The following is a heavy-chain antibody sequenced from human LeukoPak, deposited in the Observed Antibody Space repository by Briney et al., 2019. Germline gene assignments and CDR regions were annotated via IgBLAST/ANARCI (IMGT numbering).Heavy chain of an antibody. D-gene: IGHD5-24*01. CDR2: ISYDGSNK. J-gene: IGHJ4*02. CDR3: ARERVATRFDY. Sequence: GGSLRLSCAASGFTFSNYAMHWVRQAPGKGLEWVAVISYDGSNKYYADSVKGRFTISRDNSKNTLYLQMNSLRAEDTAVYYCARERVATRFDYWGQGTLVTVSS. CDR1: GFTFSNYA. V-gene: IGHV3-30*04.